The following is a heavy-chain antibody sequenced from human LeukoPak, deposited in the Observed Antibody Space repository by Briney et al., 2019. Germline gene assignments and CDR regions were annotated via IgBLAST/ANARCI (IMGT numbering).Heavy chain of an antibody. Sequence: GGSLRLSCAASGFTFSSYEMNWVRQAPGKGLEWVSYISSSGSTIYYADSVKGRFTISRDNAKNSLYLQMNSLRAEDTAVYYCASQIRYFDWLLSGVGDYWGQGTLVTVSS. V-gene: IGHV3-48*03. J-gene: IGHJ4*02. CDR1: GFTFSSYE. CDR3: ASQIRYFDWLLSGVGDY. D-gene: IGHD3-9*01. CDR2: ISSSGSTI.